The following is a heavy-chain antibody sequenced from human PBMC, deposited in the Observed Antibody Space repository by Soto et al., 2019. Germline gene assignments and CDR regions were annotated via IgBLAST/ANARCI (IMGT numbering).Heavy chain of an antibody. J-gene: IGHJ6*02. CDR2: ISYDGTNK. CDR1: GFTFSSYG. CDR3: AKDGGYHWNSQPLYYYGMEV. V-gene: IGHV3-30*18. Sequence: PGGSLRLSCAASGFTFSSYGMHWVRQVPGKGLEWVAVISYDGTNKYYVDSVKGRFTISRDISKDTLYLQMYSLRAEDTAVYFYAKDGGYHWNSQPLYYYGMEVWGQGTTVTVS. D-gene: IGHD1-7*01.